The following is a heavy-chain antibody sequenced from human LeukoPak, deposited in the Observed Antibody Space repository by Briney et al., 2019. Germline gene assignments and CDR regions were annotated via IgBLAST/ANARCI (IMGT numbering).Heavy chain of an antibody. CDR1: GYSISSGYY. V-gene: IGHV4-38-2*02. CDR2: INHSGST. CDR3: ARRVGGYGDYWRPKLDY. J-gene: IGHJ4*02. D-gene: IGHD4-17*01. Sequence: SETLSLTCTVSGYSISSGYYWGWIRQPPGKGLEWIGEINHSGSTNYNPSLKSRVTISVDTSKNQFSLKLSSVTAADTAVYYCARRVGGYGDYWRPKLDYWGQGTLVTVSS.